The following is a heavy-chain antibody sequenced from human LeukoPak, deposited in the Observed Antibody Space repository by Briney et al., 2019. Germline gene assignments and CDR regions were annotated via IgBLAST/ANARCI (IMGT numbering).Heavy chain of an antibody. D-gene: IGHD5-18*01. J-gene: IGHJ4*02. CDR3: ASASGYSYGYVFDY. CDR1: AFTLSSNY. Sequence: AGSLRLSCAASAFTLSSNYMSWVRQAQGEGMEWVSVIYSGGSTYYADSVKGRFTVSRDNSKNTLYLQMSSLRAEDTAVYYCASASGYSYGYVFDYWVQGTLVTVSS. V-gene: IGHV3-66*01. CDR2: IYSGGST.